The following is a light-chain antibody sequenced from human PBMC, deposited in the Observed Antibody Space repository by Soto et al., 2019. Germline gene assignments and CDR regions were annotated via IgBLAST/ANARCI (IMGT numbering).Light chain of an antibody. Sequence: DIQMTQSPSTLSASVGDRVIITCRASQTISSWLAWYQQKPGKAPELLIYDASTLESGVPSRFSGSGSGTEFSLTISSLQPDDFATFYCQQYSSFSRTFGQGTKVDIK. CDR3: QQYSSFSRT. J-gene: IGKJ1*01. CDR2: DAS. V-gene: IGKV1-5*01. CDR1: QTISSW.